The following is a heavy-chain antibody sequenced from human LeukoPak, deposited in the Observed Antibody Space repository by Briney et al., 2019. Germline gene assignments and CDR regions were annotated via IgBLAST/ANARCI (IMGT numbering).Heavy chain of an antibody. CDR1: SGSISSSSYY. D-gene: IGHD2-2*01. CDR2: IYYSGST. CDR3: ARQIVVVPAAIFYYYYMDV. V-gene: IGHV4-39*01. Sequence: PSETLSLTCTVSSGSISSSSYYWGWIRQPPGKGLEWIGSIYYSGSTYYNPSLKSRVTISVDTSKNQFSLKLSSVTAADTAVYYCARQIVVVPAAIFYYYYMDVWGKGTTVTVSS. J-gene: IGHJ6*03.